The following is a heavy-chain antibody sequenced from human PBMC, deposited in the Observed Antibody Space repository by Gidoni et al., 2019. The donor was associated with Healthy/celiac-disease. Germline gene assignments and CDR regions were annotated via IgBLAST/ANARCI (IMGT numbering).Heavy chain of an antibody. J-gene: IGHJ4*02. CDR2: INHSGST. Sequence: QVQLQQWGAGLLKPSETLSLTCAVYGGSFSGYYWSWIRQPPGKGLEWIGEINHSGSTNYNPSLKSRVTISVDTSKNQFSLKLSSVTAADTAVYYCARLDYSYGFRYWGQGTLVTVSS. CDR1: GGSFSGYY. CDR3: ARLDYSYGFRY. D-gene: IGHD5-18*01. V-gene: IGHV4-34*01.